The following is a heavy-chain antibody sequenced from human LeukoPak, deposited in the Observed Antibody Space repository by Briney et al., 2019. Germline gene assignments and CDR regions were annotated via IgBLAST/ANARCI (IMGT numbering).Heavy chain of an antibody. Sequence: GGSLRLSCAASGFTFSNYWMHWVRQGPGKGLVWVPRIQSDGSSTDYADSVKGRFTISRDNAKNTLYLQMNSLRAEDTAVYYCARGYYYDSSVDNLLWDFWGQGTLVTVSS. J-gene: IGHJ4*02. V-gene: IGHV3-74*01. CDR3: ARGYYYDSSVDNLLWDF. CDR2: IQSDGSST. D-gene: IGHD3-22*01. CDR1: GFTFSNYW.